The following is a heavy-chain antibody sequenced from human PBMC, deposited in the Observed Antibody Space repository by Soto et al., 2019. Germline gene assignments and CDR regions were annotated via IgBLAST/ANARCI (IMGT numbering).Heavy chain of an antibody. V-gene: IGHV4-39*01. J-gene: IGHJ5*02. D-gene: IGHD6-25*01. Sequence: SETLSLTCSISGGSITSSSHFWGWVRQPPGKGLEWIGTIYFTGNTYYTPSLKSRLTMSIDTSKNEFSLRLNSVTAADTAVYYCAGQTFTIAAASYGRSNWFDPWGPGTLVTVSS. CDR1: GGSITSSSHF. CDR2: IYFTGNT. CDR3: AGQTFTIAAASYGRSNWFDP.